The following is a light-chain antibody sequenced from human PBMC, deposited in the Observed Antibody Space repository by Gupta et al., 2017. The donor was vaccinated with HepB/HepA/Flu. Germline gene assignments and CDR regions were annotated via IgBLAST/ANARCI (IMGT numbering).Light chain of an antibody. J-gene: IGKJ2*01. CDR3: MQDKHCPNP. V-gene: IGKV2-30*02. Sequence: VVMSQYPLTLPVTLGPPASISCTSSQRLGQTNGNNYLEWFQQRPRQSPRRLIYKGSKRDSGVPDRFSGSGSGTEFTLKISRGEAEDVGVYYCMQDKHCPNPFGQGTKLEIE. CDR2: KGS. CDR1: QRLGQTNGNNY.